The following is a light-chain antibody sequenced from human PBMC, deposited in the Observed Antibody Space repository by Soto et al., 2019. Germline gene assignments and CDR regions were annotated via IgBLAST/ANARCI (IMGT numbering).Light chain of an antibody. V-gene: IGKV3-20*01. CDR2: GAS. Sequence: EIVLTQSPGTLSLSPGERATLSCRASQSINSRYLAWYQQKPGQAPRLLIYGASSRATGIPDRFSGSGSGTDFTITISRLEPEDFAAYYCQQFGSSPGFTFGPGTIVDIK. J-gene: IGKJ3*01. CDR1: QSINSRY. CDR3: QQFGSSPGFT.